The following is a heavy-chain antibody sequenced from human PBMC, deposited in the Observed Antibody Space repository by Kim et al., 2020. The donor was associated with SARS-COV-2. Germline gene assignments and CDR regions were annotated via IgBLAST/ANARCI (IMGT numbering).Heavy chain of an antibody. CDR1: GFTFSNYA. V-gene: IGHV3-23*01. CDR3: ANVASRETVTTSHPDY. J-gene: IGHJ4*02. D-gene: IGHD4-17*01. Sequence: GGSLRLSCAASGFTFSNYAMNWVRQAPGKGLEWVSGISYNGVTRYYADSVRGRFTISKDHTKNTLYLQMNSLKAEDTAVYFCANVASRETVTTSHPDYWGQRTGVSVSS. CDR2: ISYNGVTR.